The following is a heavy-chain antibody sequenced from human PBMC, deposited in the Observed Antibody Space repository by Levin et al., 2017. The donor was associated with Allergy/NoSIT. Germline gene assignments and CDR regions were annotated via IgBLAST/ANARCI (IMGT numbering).Heavy chain of an antibody. CDR1: GFTFDDYA. V-gene: IGHV3-9*01. J-gene: IGHJ6*03. D-gene: IGHD2-2*01. Sequence: GGSLRLSCAASGFTFDDYAMHWVRQAPGKGLEWVSGISWNSGNIGYADSVKGRFTISRDNAKNSLYLQMNSLRAEDTALYYCARARPIRPAAARSYYYYYMDVWGKGTTVTVSS. CDR2: ISWNSGNI. CDR3: ARARPIRPAAARSYYYYYMDV.